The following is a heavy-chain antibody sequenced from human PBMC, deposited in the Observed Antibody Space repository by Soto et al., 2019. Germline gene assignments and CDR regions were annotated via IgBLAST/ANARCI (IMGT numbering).Heavy chain of an antibody. Sequence: EVQLLESGGGLVQPGGSLRLSCAASEFTFSSYAMSWVRQAPGKGLEWVSAISGSGGSTYYADSVKGRFTISRDNSKNTXFLQMNSLRAEDTAVYYCAKDVPRSIAAAGTRYFDYWGQGTLVTVSS. V-gene: IGHV3-23*01. D-gene: IGHD6-13*01. CDR1: EFTFSSYA. CDR2: ISGSGGST. CDR3: AKDVPRSIAAAGTRYFDY. J-gene: IGHJ4*02.